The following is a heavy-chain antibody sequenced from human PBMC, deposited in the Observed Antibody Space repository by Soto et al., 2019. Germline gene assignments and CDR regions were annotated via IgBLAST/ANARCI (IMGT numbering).Heavy chain of an antibody. V-gene: IGHV3-30-3*01. D-gene: IGHD3-22*01. CDR2: ISYDGSNK. CDR1: GFTFSSYA. CDR3: ARDLGYYYDSSGYYGY. J-gene: IGHJ4*02. Sequence: GGSLRLSCAASGFTFSSYAMHWVRQAPGKGLEWVAVISYDGSNKYYADSVKGRFTISRDNSKNTLYLQMNSLRAEDTAVYYCARDLGYYYDSSGYYGYWGQGTLVTVSS.